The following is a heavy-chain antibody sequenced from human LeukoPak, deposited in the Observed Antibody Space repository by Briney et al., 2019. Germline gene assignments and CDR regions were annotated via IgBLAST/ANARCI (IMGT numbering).Heavy chain of an antibody. V-gene: IGHV4-34*01. CDR3: ASLVVVAATLTAFDI. CDR1: GGSFSGYY. Sequence: ASETLSLTCAVYGGSFSGYYWSWIRQPPGKGLEWIGEINHSGSTNYNPSLKSRVTISVDTSKNQFSQKLSSVTAADTAVYYCASLVVVAATLTAFDIWGQGTMVTVSS. CDR2: INHSGST. J-gene: IGHJ3*02. D-gene: IGHD2-15*01.